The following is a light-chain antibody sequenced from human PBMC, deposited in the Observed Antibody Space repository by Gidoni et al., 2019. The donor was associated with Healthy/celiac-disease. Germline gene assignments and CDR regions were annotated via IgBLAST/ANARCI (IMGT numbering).Light chain of an antibody. CDR3: QQYNNWPRT. J-gene: IGKJ1*01. Sequence: EIVMTQSPAPLSVSPGERATLSCRASQSVSSNLAWYQQKPGQAPRLRIYGASTRDTGIPARLRGSGSGTEFTLTISSLQSEDFEVYYGQQYNNWPRTFGQGTKVEIK. V-gene: IGKV3-15*01. CDR2: GAS. CDR1: QSVSSN.